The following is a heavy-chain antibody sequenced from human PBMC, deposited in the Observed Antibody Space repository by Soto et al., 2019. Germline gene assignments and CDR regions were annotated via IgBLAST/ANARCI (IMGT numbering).Heavy chain of an antibody. CDR1: GGTFSSYA. CDR3: ARGGYDFWSGPYKGSYGGMDV. J-gene: IGHJ6*02. Sequence: SVKVSCKASGGTFSSYAISWVRQAPGQGLEWMGGIIPIFGTANYAQKFQGRVTITADESTSTAYMELSSLRSEDTAVYYCARGGYDFWSGPYKGSYGGMDVWGQGTTVTVSS. D-gene: IGHD3-3*01. CDR2: IIPIFGTA. V-gene: IGHV1-69*13.